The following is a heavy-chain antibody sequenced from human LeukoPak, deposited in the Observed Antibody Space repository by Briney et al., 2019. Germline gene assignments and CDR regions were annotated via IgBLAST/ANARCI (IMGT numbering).Heavy chain of an antibody. CDR2: ISYDGSNK. J-gene: IGHJ1*01. CDR1: GFTFSSYG. Sequence: GGSLRLSCAASGFTFSSYGMHWVRQAPGKGLEWVAVISYDGSNKYYXDSVXGRFTISRDNSKNTLYLQMNSLRAEDTAVYYCAKDLQHWGQGTLVTVSS. CDR3: AKDLQH. V-gene: IGHV3-30*18.